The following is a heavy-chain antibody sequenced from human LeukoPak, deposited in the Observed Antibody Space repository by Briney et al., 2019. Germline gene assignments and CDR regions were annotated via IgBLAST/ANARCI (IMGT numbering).Heavy chain of an antibody. CDR1: GYTFTSYS. Sequence: ASVKVSCKASGYTFTSYSTSRVRHAPGQGLEWMGRISAYNGNTNYAQKLQGRVTMTTDTSTSTAYMELRSLRSDDTAVYYCARDMGAPAKPGYWGQGTLVTVSS. CDR3: ARDMGAPAKPGY. D-gene: IGHD1-26*01. J-gene: IGHJ4*02. CDR2: ISAYNGNT. V-gene: IGHV1-18*01.